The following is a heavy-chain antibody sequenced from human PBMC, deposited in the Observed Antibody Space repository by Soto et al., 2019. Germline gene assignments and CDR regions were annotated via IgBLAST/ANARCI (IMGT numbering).Heavy chain of an antibody. CDR3: ARDFGVKGWFDP. J-gene: IGHJ5*02. CDR2: IIPIFGTA. CDR1: GGTFSSYA. V-gene: IGHV1-69*12. D-gene: IGHD3-10*01. Sequence: QVQLVQSGAEVKKPGSSVKVSCKASGGTFSSYAISWVRQAPGQGLEWMGGIIPIFGTANYAQKFQGRVTVSADESTGTAYVELRSLRSEDTGVYYCARDFGVKGWFDPWGQGTLVTVSS.